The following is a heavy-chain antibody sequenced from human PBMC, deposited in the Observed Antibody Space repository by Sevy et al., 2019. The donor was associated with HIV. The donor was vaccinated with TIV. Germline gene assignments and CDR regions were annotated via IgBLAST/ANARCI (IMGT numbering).Heavy chain of an antibody. CDR3: ARDLVPAYNWFDP. Sequence: GGSLRLSCAASGFTFSSYEMNWVRQAPGKGLEWVSYVSSGGSTIYYADSGKGRFTISRDNAKNSLHLQMNSLRAEDTAVYYWARDLVPAYNWFDPWGQGTLVTVSS. D-gene: IGHD2-2*01. CDR2: VSSGGSTI. V-gene: IGHV3-48*03. J-gene: IGHJ5*02. CDR1: GFTFSSYE.